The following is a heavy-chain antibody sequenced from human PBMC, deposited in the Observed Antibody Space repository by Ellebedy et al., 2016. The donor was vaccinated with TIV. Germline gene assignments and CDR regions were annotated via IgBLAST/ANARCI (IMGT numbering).Heavy chain of an antibody. CDR2: ISSSSSYI. Sequence: GGSLRLXCAASGFTFSSYSMNWVRQAPGKGLEWVSSISSSSSYIYYADSVKGRFTISRDNAKNSLYLQMNSLRAEDTAVYYCARDRSTVRGVIINQVQDYWGQGTLVTVSS. CDR1: GFTFSSYS. D-gene: IGHD3-10*01. J-gene: IGHJ4*02. CDR3: ARDRSTVRGVIINQVQDY. V-gene: IGHV3-21*01.